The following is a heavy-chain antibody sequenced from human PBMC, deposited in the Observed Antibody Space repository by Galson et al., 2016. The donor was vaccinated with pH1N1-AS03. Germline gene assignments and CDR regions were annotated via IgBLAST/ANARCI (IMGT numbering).Heavy chain of an antibody. D-gene: IGHD1-26*01. J-gene: IGHJ4*02. CDR2: ISHSGNT. Sequence: LSLTCAVSGYSISSGFHWAWVRQPPSKGLEWIGTISHSGNTYYNPSLKSRVTMSVDTSKNQFPLKLSSVTAADAAVYYCARFSGSYQFDYWGQGTLVTVSS. V-gene: IGHV4-38-2*01. CDR1: GYSISSGFH. CDR3: ARFSGSYQFDY.